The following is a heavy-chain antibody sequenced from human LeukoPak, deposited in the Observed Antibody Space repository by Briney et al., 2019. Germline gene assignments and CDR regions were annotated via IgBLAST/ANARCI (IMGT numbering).Heavy chain of an antibody. D-gene: IGHD3-22*01. CDR2: IKQDGSEK. CDR3: ARGTYYYDFFSTGWADY. J-gene: IGHJ4*02. Sequence: GGSLRLSCAASGFTFSSYWMSLVRQAPGKGLEWVANIKQDGSEKYYVDSVKGRFTISRDNAKNSLYLQMNSLRAEDTAVYYCARGTYYYDFFSTGWADYWGQGTLVTVSS. V-gene: IGHV3-7*01. CDR1: GFTFSSYW.